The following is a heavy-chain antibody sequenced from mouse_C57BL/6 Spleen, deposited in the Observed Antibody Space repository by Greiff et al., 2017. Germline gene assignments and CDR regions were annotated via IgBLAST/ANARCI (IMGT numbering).Heavy chain of an antibody. CDR1: GYTFTDYE. D-gene: IGHD1-1*02. J-gene: IGHJ4*01. CDR3: TRWGGKDAMDY. Sequence: VQLQQSGAELVRPGASVTLSCKASGYTFTDYEMHWVKQTPVHGLEWIGAIDPETGGTAYNQKFKGKAILTADKSSSTAYMELRSLTSEDSAVYYCTRWGGKDAMDYWGQGTSVTVSS. V-gene: IGHV1-15*01. CDR2: IDPETGGT.